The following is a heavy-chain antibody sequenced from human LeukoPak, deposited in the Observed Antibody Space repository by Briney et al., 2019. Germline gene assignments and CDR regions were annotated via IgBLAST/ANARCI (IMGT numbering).Heavy chain of an antibody. CDR2: ITASGSST. V-gene: IGHV3-23*01. Sequence: PGGSLRLSGAASGFTFSNYAMSWVRQAQGEGLEWVSAITASGSSTYYADSVKGRFTISRDNSKNTLYLPMSSLRAEDTALYYCARDYPTFGVVTIFDYWGQGALVTVSS. CDR1: GFTFSNYA. CDR3: ARDYPTFGVVTIFDY. D-gene: IGHD3-3*01. J-gene: IGHJ4*02.